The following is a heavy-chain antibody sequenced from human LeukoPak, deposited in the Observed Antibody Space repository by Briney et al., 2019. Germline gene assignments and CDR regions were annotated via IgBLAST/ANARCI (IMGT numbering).Heavy chain of an antibody. D-gene: IGHD3-16*02. Sequence: GGSLRLSCAASGFTFSSYSMNWVRQAPGKGLEWVSSISSSSSYIYYADSVKGRFTISRDNAKNSLYLQMNSLRAEDTAVYYCARERCYVWGSYRYPTFDYWGQGSLVTVSS. V-gene: IGHV3-21*01. CDR3: ARERCYVWGSYRYPTFDY. J-gene: IGHJ4*02. CDR2: ISSSSSYI. CDR1: GFTFSSYS.